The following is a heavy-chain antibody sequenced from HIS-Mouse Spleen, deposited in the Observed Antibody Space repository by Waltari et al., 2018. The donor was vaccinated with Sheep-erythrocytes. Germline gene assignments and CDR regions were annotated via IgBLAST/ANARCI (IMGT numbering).Heavy chain of an antibody. CDR3: ARDPSRVYSYGWDYFDY. V-gene: IGHV3-21*01. J-gene: IGHJ4*02. Sequence: CAASGFTFSSYSMNWVRQAPGKGLEWVSSISSSSSYIYYADSVKGRFTISRDNAKNSLYLQMNSLRAEDTAVYYCARDPSRVYSYGWDYFDYWGQGTLVTVSS. D-gene: IGHD5-18*01. CDR2: ISSSSSYI. CDR1: GFTFSSYS.